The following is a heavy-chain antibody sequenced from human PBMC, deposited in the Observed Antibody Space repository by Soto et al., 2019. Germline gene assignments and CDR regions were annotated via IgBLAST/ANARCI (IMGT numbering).Heavy chain of an antibody. CDR2: IKQDGSEK. V-gene: IGHV3-7*01. Sequence: GGSLRLSCAASGYTFSDYWMAWVRQAPGKGLEWVANIKQDGSEKYYVDSVKGRFTISRDNAKNSLYLEMNSLRAEDTAVYHCARIITFGGVVAIFDYWGRGTLVTVSS. J-gene: IGHJ4*02. CDR3: ARIITFGGVVAIFDY. CDR1: GYTFSDYW. D-gene: IGHD3-16*02.